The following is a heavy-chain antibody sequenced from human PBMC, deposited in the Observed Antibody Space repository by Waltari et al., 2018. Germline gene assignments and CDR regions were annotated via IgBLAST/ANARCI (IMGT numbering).Heavy chain of an antibody. J-gene: IGHJ4*02. CDR1: GFTFSSYV. CDR3: AKAYSGGFRSNFDY. Sequence: EVQLLESGGGLVQPGGSLRLSCAASGFTFSSYVLSWVRQAPGKGLEWVSVISGSGGRTYYADSVKGRFTISRDNSKNTLYLQMNSLRAEDTAVYYCAKAYSGGFRSNFDYWGQGTLVTVSS. V-gene: IGHV3-23*01. CDR2: ISGSGGRT. D-gene: IGHD1-26*01.